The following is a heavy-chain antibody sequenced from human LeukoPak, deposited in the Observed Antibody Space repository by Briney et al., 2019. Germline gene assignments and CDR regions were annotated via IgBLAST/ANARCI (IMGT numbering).Heavy chain of an antibody. V-gene: IGHV3-30-3*01. CDR1: GFTFSSYA. CDR3: ARVRWELPLSDAFDI. D-gene: IGHD1-26*01. Sequence: GGSLRLSCAASGFTFSSYAMHWVRQAPGKGLEWVAVISYDGSNKYYADSVKGRFTISRDNSKNTLYLQMNSLRAEDTAVYYCARVRWELPLSDAFDIWGQGTMVTVSS. CDR2: ISYDGSNK. J-gene: IGHJ3*02.